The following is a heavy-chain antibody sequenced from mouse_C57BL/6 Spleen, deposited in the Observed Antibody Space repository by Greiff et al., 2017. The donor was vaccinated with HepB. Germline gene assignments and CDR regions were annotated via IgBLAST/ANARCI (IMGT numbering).Heavy chain of an antibody. D-gene: IGHD1-2*01. Sequence: QVQLQQPGAELVKPGASVKLSCKASGYTFTSYWMHWVKQRPGRGLEWIGRIDPNSGGTKYNEKFKSKATLTVDKPSSTAYMQLSSLTSKDSAVYYCAREVTTAPFAYWGQGTLVTVSA. J-gene: IGHJ3*01. CDR1: GYTFTSYW. CDR2: IDPNSGGT. V-gene: IGHV1-72*01. CDR3: AREVTTAPFAY.